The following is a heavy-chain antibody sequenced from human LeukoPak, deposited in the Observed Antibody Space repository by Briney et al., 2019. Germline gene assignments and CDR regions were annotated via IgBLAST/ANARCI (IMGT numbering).Heavy chain of an antibody. V-gene: IGHV3-30*04. CDR3: ARLLLAYCGGDCYPIP. J-gene: IGHJ3*01. D-gene: IGHD2-21*02. CDR2: ISYDGSNK. Sequence: PGGSLRLSCAASGFTFSSYAMHWVRQAPGKGLEWVAVISYDGSNKYYADSVKGRFTISRDNAKNSLYLQMNSLRAEDTAVYYCARLLLAYCGGDCYPIPWGQGTMVTVSS. CDR1: GFTFSSYA.